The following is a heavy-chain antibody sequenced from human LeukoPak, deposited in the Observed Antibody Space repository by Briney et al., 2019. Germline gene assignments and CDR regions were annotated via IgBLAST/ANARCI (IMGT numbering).Heavy chain of an antibody. CDR2: IGTAGDT. D-gene: IGHD3-22*01. V-gene: IGHV3-13*01. CDR3: ARAARYYGSSGAHAFDI. Sequence: GGSLRLSCAASGFTFSSCDMHWVRQATGKDLEWVSGIGTAGDTHYPGSVKGRFTISRENAKNSLYLQMNSLRAADTAVYYCARAARYYGSSGAHAFDIWGQGTMVPVA. J-gene: IGHJ3*02. CDR1: GFTFSSCD.